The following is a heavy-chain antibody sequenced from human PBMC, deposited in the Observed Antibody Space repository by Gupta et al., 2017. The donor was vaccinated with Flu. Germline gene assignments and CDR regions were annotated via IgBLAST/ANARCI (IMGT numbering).Heavy chain of an antibody. J-gene: IGHJ6*02. V-gene: IGHV3-48*03. CDR1: GFTFSSYE. D-gene: IGHD3-3*01. CDR3: ARDRYYDFWSGYEDYYYYYGMDV. CDR2: ISSSGSTI. Sequence: EVQLVESGGGLVQPGGSLRLSCAASGFTFSSYEMNWVRQAPGKVLEWVSYISSSGSTIYYADSVKGRFTISRDNAKNSLYLQMNSLRAEDTAVYYCARDRYYDFWSGYEDYYYYYGMDVWGQGTTVTVSS.